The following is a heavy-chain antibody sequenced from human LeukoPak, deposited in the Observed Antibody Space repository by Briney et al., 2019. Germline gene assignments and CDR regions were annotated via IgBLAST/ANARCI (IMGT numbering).Heavy chain of an antibody. V-gene: IGHV3-48*03. Sequence: SGGSLRLSCAASGFTFSTYEMSWVRQAPGNGLEWVSYTSSSATTIYYADSVEGRFTISRDNAKSSLFLQMNSLRAEDTVVYYCARSLGTTVTTAPGYWGQGTLVTVSS. CDR2: TSSSATTI. CDR3: ARSLGTTVTTAPGY. D-gene: IGHD4-17*01. J-gene: IGHJ4*02. CDR1: GFTFSTYE.